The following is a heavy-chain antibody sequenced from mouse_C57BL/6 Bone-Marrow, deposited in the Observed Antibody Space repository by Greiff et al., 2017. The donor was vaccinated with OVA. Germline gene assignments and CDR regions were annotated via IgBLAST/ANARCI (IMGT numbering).Heavy chain of an antibody. CDR3: ARHDHPCSSSTWFAY. D-gene: IGHD1-1*01. V-gene: IGHV5-6*01. CDR1: GFTFSSYG. Sequence: EVMLVESGGDLVKPGGSLKLSCAASGFTFSSYGMSWVRQTPDKRLEWVATISSGGSYTYYPDSVKGRFTIARDNAKNTLYLQMSSLKSEDTAMYYCARHDHPCSSSTWFAYWGQGTLVTVSA. CDR2: ISSGGSYT. J-gene: IGHJ3*01.